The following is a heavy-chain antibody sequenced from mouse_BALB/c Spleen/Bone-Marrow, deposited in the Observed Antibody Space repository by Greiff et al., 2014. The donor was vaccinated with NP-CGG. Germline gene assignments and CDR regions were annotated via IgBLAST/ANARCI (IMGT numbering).Heavy chain of an antibody. Sequence: DVKLVESGGGLVQPGGSLKLSCAASGFDFSGYWMTWVRRAPGKGLEWIGEINPDSRTINYKPSLKEKFIMSRDNAKNTLYLQMSKVRSEDTALYYCARNGYYGWITYWGQGTLVTVSA. CDR1: GFDFSGYW. CDR3: ARNGYYGWITY. CDR2: INPDSRTI. V-gene: IGHV4-1*02. D-gene: IGHD2-3*01. J-gene: IGHJ3*01.